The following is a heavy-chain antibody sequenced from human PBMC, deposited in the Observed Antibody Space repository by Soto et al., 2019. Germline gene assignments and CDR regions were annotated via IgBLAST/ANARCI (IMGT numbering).Heavy chain of an antibody. CDR1: GGTFSSYT. Sequence: QVQLVQSGAEVKKPGSSVKVSCKASGGTFSSYTISWVRQAPGQGLERMGRIIPILGIANYAQKFQGRVTITADKSTSTAYMELSSLRSEDTAVYYCASGPDDYGDYWGQGTLVTVSS. V-gene: IGHV1-69*02. J-gene: IGHJ4*02. CDR2: IIPILGIA. CDR3: ASGPDDYGDY.